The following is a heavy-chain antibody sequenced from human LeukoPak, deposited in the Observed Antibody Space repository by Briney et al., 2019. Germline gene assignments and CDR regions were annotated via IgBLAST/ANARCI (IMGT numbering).Heavy chain of an antibody. V-gene: IGHV3-23*01. J-gene: IGHJ6*02. CDR3: AKTPAAYFYYGMDV. D-gene: IGHD2-2*01. Sequence: GGSLRLSCAASGFTFSNYAMSWVPQAPGKGLEWVSGISGSGDTTYYADSVKGRFTISRDNSKNTLYLQMNSLRADDTAVYYCAKTPAAYFYYGMDVWGQGTTVTVSS. CDR1: GFTFSNYA. CDR2: ISGSGDTT.